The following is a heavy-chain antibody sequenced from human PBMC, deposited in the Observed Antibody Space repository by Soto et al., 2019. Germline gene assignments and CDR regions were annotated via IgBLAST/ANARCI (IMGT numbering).Heavy chain of an antibody. D-gene: IGHD3-22*01. CDR3: AKDQNYYDNRPTDY. V-gene: IGHV3-23*01. J-gene: IGHJ4*02. Sequence: GGSLRLSCAVSGFTFSSYAMSWVRQAPGKGLEWVSAISGSGGDTNYADSVKGRFTISRDNSKNTLYLQMNSLRAEDTAVYYCAKDQNYYDNRPTDYWGQGTPVTVSS. CDR1: GFTFSSYA. CDR2: ISGSGGDT.